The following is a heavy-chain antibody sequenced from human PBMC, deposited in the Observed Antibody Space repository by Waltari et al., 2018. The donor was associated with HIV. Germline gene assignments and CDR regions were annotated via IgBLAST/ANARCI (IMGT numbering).Heavy chain of an antibody. CDR3: ATRTPQAYNWNHGFGMDV. D-gene: IGHD1-20*01. CDR1: GGTFSSYA. Sequence: QVQLVQSGAEVKKPGSSVKVSCKASGGTFSSYAISWVRQAPGQGLEWMGGIIPIFGTANYAQKFQGRVTITADKSTSTAYMELSSLRSEDTAVYYCATRTPQAYNWNHGFGMDVWGQGTTVTVSS. J-gene: IGHJ6*02. V-gene: IGHV1-69*06. CDR2: IIPIFGTA.